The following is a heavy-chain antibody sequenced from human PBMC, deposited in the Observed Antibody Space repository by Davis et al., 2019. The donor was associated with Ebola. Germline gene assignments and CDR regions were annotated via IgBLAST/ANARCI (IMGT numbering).Heavy chain of an antibody. CDR2: INPSGGST. CDR1: GYTFTSYY. J-gene: IGHJ4*02. Sequence: ASVEVSCKASGYTFTSYYMHWVRQAPGQGLEWMGIINPSGGSTSYAQKFQGRVTMTRDTSTSTVYMELSSLRSEDTAVYYCARDGEQWLVLNYWGQGTLVTVSS. V-gene: IGHV1-46*01. CDR3: ARDGEQWLVLNY. D-gene: IGHD6-19*01.